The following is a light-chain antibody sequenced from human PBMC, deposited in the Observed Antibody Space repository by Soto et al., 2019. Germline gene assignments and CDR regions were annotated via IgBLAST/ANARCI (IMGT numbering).Light chain of an antibody. CDR1: QSVRDTY. CDR2: GAS. Sequence: EIVLTQSPATLSVSPGERATLSCRASQSVRDTYLAWYQQKPGQAPSLLIYGASNRATGIPDRFSGSGSGTDFTFTISRLEPGDFAVYYCHHRGNGITFGQGTRLEIK. CDR3: HHRGNGIT. V-gene: IGKV3D-20*02. J-gene: IGKJ5*01.